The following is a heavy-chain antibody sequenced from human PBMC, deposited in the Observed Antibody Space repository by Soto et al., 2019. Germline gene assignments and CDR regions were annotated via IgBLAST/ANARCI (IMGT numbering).Heavy chain of an antibody. CDR3: ARNGYTYGMDV. CDR1: GGSTSSGGFY. CDR2: IYYSGIS. V-gene: IGHV4-31*03. J-gene: IGHJ6*02. Sequence: SETLSLTCTVSGGSTSSGGFYWSWIRQHPGKGLEWIGYIYYSGISYYNPSLKSRVSISLDTSRNQFSMTLNSVTAADTAVYYCARNGYTYGMDVWGQGATV. D-gene: IGHD5-18*01.